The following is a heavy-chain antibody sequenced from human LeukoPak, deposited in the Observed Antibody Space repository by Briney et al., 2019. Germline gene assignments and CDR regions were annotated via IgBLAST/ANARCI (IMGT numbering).Heavy chain of an antibody. V-gene: IGHV7-4-1*02. Sequence: ASVKVSCKASGYTFTTYAMNWVRQAPGQGLEWMGWINTDTGNPTYAQGFTGRFVFSLDTSVSTAYLQISSLKAEDTAVYYCARGSGDYEGSYYFDYWGQGTLVTVSS. J-gene: IGHJ4*02. CDR3: ARGSGDYEGSYYFDY. CDR1: GYTFTTYA. D-gene: IGHD4-17*01. CDR2: INTDTGNP.